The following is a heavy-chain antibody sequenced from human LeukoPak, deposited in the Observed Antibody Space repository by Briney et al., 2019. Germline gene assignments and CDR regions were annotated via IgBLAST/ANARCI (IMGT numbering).Heavy chain of an antibody. CDR1: GGSISTYY. D-gene: IGHD5-24*01. CDR2: IHTSGST. Sequence: SETLSLTCAVSGGSISTYYWSWIRQPAGRGLEWIGHIHTSGSTNYSPSLKSRVTMSVDTSKNQFSLNLISVTAADTAVYYCARGGLLEARSFDYWGQGTLVTVSS. CDR3: ARGGLLEARSFDY. J-gene: IGHJ4*02. V-gene: IGHV4-4*07.